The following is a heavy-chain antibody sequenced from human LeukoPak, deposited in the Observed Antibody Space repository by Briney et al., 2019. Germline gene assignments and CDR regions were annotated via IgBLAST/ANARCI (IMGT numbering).Heavy chain of an antibody. CDR2: ISGSSSDT. V-gene: IGHV3-11*06. D-gene: IGHD3-10*01. J-gene: IGHJ5*02. CDR3: TRVLSGSTSYSYA. CDR1: GFSFSDFY. Sequence: GRSLRLSCAVSGFSFSDFYMSWIRQAPGEGLEWVSHISGSSSDTKYADSVKGRFTISRDNAKRSLYLQMNSLRAEDTAVYFCTRVLSGSTSYSYAWGQGTLVTVSS.